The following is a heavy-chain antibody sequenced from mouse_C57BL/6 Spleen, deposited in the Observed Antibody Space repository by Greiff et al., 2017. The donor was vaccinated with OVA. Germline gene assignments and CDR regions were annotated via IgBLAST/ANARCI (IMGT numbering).Heavy chain of an antibody. CDR3: DRHGEAAWFAY. J-gene: IGHJ3*01. CDR2: IWSDGST. V-gene: IGHV2-6-1*01. Sequence: VQGVESGPGLVAPSQSLSITCTVSGFSFTSYGVHWVRQPPGKGLEWLVVIWSDGSTTYNSALKSRLSISKDNSKSKVFLKMNSRQTDDTAMYYCDRHGEAAWFAYWGQGTLVTVSA. CDR1: GFSFTSYG.